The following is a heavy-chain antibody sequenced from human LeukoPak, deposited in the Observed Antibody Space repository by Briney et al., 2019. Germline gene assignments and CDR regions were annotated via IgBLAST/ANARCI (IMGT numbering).Heavy chain of an antibody. V-gene: IGHV3-23*01. Sequence: GGSLRLSCAASGFPFSRYAMSWVRQAPGEGLVWVSAISGSGGSTYYADSVKGRFTISRDNSKNTLYLQMNSLRAEDTAVYYCAKQHGDYGIFDYWGQGTLVTVSS. CDR1: GFPFSRYA. CDR2: ISGSGGST. D-gene: IGHD4-17*01. CDR3: AKQHGDYGIFDY. J-gene: IGHJ4*02.